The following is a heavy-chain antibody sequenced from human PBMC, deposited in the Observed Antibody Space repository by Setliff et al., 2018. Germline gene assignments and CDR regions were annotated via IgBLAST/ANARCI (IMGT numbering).Heavy chain of an antibody. CDR3: ARERYFDWFFEY. CDR1: GGSISSGAYY. D-gene: IGHD3-9*01. J-gene: IGHJ4*02. Sequence: PSETLSLTCTVSGGSISSGAYYWSWIRQPAGKAPEWIGRIHASGSPSYNPSLNSRVTMSLDTSTNQLFLRLSSVTAADTAVYYCARERYFDWFFEYWGRGTLVTVSS. CDR2: IHASGSP. V-gene: IGHV4-61*02.